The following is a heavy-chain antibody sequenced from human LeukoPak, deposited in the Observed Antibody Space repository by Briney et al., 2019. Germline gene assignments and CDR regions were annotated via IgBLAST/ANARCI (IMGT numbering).Heavy chain of an antibody. CDR1: GGSISSYY. Sequence: PSETLSLTCTVSGGSISSYYWSWIRQPPGKGLEWIGYIYYSGSTNYNPSLKSRVTISVDTSKNQFSLKLNSVTAADTAVYYCARDAVVPASLLDYWGQGTLVTVSS. D-gene: IGHD2-2*01. J-gene: IGHJ4*02. CDR3: ARDAVVPASLLDY. CDR2: IYYSGST. V-gene: IGHV4-59*12.